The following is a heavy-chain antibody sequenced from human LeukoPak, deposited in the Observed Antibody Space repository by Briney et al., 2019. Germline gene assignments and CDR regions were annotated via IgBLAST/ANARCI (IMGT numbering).Heavy chain of an antibody. CDR2: ISVFNGHT. J-gene: IGHJ4*02. CDR1: GYTFTSYG. CDR3: ARGPAILGVATTLDY. V-gene: IGHV1-18*01. Sequence: ASVKVSCKASGYTFTSYGVSWVRQAPGQGLEWMGWISVFNGHTYYVQNFQGRVSMTTDASTNTAYMELRNLRSDDTAVYYCARGPAILGVATTLDYWGQGALVTVSS. D-gene: IGHD3-3*01.